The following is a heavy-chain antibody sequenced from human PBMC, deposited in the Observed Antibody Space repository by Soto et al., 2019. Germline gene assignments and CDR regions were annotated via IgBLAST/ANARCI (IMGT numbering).Heavy chain of an antibody. CDR2: INADNGNT. J-gene: IGHJ6*02. D-gene: IGHD3-10*01. CDR1: GYTFTNYA. Sequence: ASVKVSWKASGYTFTNYAMHWVRQAPGQRLEWMGWINADNGNTKYAQKFQGRVSITRDTSTSTAYMELRSLRSDDTAIYFCTREGSAPYYYSAMDAWGQGTTVTVSS. V-gene: IGHV1-3*01. CDR3: TREGSAPYYYSAMDA.